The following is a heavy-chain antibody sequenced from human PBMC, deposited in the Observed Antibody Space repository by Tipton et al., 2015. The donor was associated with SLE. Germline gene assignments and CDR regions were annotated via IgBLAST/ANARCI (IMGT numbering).Heavy chain of an antibody. V-gene: IGHV4-39*07. CDR2: IYYSGST. J-gene: IGHJ1*01. D-gene: IGHD6-19*01. Sequence: TLSLTCTVSGGSISSSSYYWGWIRQPPGKGLEWIGSIYYSGSTYYNPSLKSRVTISVDTSKNQFSLKLGSVTAADTAVYYCARGGGAVAGTSYFQHWGQGTLVTVSS. CDR3: ARGGGAVAGTSYFQH. CDR1: GGSISSSSYY.